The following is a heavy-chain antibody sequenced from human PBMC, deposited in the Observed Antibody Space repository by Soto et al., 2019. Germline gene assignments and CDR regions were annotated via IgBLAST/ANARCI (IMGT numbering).Heavy chain of an antibody. V-gene: IGHV3-7*01. Sequence: EVHLVESGGGLVRPGESLRLSCAASGFTFTNFRISWLRQAPGKGLEWVANIKQDGSETRYVDSVKGRFTISRDNAKNSLFLQMNSLRAEDTAIYYCARSYGTGFLSGYWGQGTLVTVST. CDR1: GFTFTNFR. J-gene: IGHJ4*02. CDR2: IKQDGSET. D-gene: IGHD3-10*01. CDR3: ARSYGTGFLSGY.